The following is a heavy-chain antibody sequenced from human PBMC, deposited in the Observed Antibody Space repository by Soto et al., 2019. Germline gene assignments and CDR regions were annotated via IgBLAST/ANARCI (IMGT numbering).Heavy chain of an antibody. V-gene: IGHV1-69*13. D-gene: IGHD3-22*01. J-gene: IGHJ4*02. CDR1: GGTFSNYA. CDR3: ARGVHYDSSGYYYFY. CDR2: IIPLFGTA. Sequence: SVKVSCKASGGTFSNYAIDWVRQAPGQGLEWMGGIIPLFGTANYAQKFQGRITITADESTSTAYMELRSLRSEDTAVYYCARGVHYDSSGYYYFYWGQGTLVTAPQ.